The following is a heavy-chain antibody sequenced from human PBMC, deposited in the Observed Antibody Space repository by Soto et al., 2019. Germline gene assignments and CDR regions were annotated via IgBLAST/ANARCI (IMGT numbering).Heavy chain of an antibody. CDR3: ARGRGVVIPAGTPDAFDV. CDR2: INPNSGGT. D-gene: IGHD2-21*01. J-gene: IGHJ3*01. Sequence: GASVKVSCKASGYTFTGYYMHWVRQAPGQGLEWMGWINPNSGGTNFAQKFQGRVTLTTDTSTNTAYMELSSLRSDDTAIYYCARGRGVVIPAGTPDAFDVWGQGTMVTVSS. V-gene: IGHV1-2*02. CDR1: GYTFTGYY.